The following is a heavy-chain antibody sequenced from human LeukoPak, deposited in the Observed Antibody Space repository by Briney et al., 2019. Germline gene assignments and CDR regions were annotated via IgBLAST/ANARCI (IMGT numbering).Heavy chain of an antibody. V-gene: IGHV4-59*01. J-gene: IGHJ6*03. CDR3: ARIYIDSSGYDLNYYYYMDV. CDR1: GGSISSYY. CDR2: IYYSGST. Sequence: TSETLSLTCTVSGGSISSYYWSWIRQPPGRGLEWIGYIYYSGSTNYNPSLKSRVTISVDTSKNQFSLKLSSVTAADTAVYYCARIYIDSSGYDLNYYYYMDVWGKGTTVTVSS. D-gene: IGHD3-22*01.